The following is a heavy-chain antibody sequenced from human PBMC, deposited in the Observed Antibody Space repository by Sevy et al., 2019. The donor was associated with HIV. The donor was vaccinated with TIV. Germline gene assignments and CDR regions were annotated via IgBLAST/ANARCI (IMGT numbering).Heavy chain of an antibody. J-gene: IGHJ6*02. CDR3: ARGIRGYSYGYTFSYYYYGMDV. CDR1: GYSFTSYW. CDR2: IYPGDSDT. V-gene: IGHV5-51*01. Sequence: GESLKISCKGSGYSFTSYWIGWVRQMPGKGLEWMGIIYPGDSDTRYSPSFQGQVTISADKSISTAYLQWSSLKASDTAMHYCARGIRGYSYGYTFSYYYYGMDVWGQGTTVTVSS. D-gene: IGHD5-18*01.